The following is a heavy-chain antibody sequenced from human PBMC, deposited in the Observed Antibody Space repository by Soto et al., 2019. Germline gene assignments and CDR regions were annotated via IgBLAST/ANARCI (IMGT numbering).Heavy chain of an antibody. Sequence: LRLSCAASGFAFSTYAMSWVRQAPGRGLEWVSAISDSGASRYYADSVKGRFTISRDNSKNTLYLQMNSLRAEDTAVYYCAKLWYGSGFYGMDVWGQGTTVTVSS. CDR2: ISDSGASR. CDR3: AKLWYGSGFYGMDV. CDR1: GFAFSTYA. J-gene: IGHJ6*02. V-gene: IGHV3-23*01. D-gene: IGHD6-19*01.